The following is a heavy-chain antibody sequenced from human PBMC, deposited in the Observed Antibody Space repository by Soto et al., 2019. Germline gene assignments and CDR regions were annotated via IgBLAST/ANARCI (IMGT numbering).Heavy chain of an antibody. Sequence: GGSLRLSCAASGFTFNNYAMSWVRQGPGKGLEWVSAISGDGGRPSYADTVKGRFTISRDNSKNILHLQMDSLRVEDTAVFYCARDDVLCDGGRCYGIPLDVWGKGTTVTVSS. J-gene: IGHJ6*04. D-gene: IGHD2-15*01. CDR3: ARDDVLCDGGRCYGIPLDV. V-gene: IGHV3-23*01. CDR2: ISGDGGRP. CDR1: GFTFNNYA.